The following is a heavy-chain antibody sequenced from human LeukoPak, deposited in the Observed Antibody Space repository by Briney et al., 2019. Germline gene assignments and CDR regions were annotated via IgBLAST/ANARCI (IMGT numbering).Heavy chain of an antibody. CDR2: ITSGRTT. J-gene: IGHJ6*03. CDR3: ARTTEGGYTYDYFYYYYMDV. V-gene: IGHV3-11*01. D-gene: IGHD5-18*01. CDR1: GFTFSDCY. Sequence: PGGSLRLSCAASGFTFSDCYMSWIRQAPGKGPEWVSSITSGRTTYYADSVKGRFTISNDNAKKSLYLQMNSLRAEDTAVYYCARTTEGGYTYDYFYYYYMDVWGKGTTVTISS.